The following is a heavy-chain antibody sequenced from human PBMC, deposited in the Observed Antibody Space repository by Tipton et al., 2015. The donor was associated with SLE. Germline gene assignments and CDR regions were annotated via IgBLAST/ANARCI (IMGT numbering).Heavy chain of an antibody. Sequence: TLSLTCAVYGGSFSSHYWGWIRQPPGKGLEWIGEINHSGSTNYSPSLKSRVTISVDTSKNQFSLKLSSVTAADTAVYYCARGPQRGYTYGPDYWGQGTLVTVSS. CDR1: GGSFSSHY. V-gene: IGHV4-34*01. D-gene: IGHD5-18*01. CDR2: INHSGST. J-gene: IGHJ4*02. CDR3: ARGPQRGYTYGPDY.